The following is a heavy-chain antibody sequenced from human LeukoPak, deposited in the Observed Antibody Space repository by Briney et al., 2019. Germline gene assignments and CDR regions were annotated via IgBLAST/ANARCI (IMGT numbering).Heavy chain of an antibody. Sequence: GGSLRLSCAASGFTFSSYSMNWVRQAPGKGLEWVSSISSSSSYIYYADSVKGRFTISRDNAKNSLYLQMNSLRAEDTAVYYCARYGDYDFWSGYYWGGEEYYYYMDVWGKGTTVTVSS. V-gene: IGHV3-21*01. CDR2: ISSSSSYI. CDR1: GFTFSSYS. CDR3: ARYGDYDFWSGYYWGGEEYYYYMDV. D-gene: IGHD3-3*01. J-gene: IGHJ6*03.